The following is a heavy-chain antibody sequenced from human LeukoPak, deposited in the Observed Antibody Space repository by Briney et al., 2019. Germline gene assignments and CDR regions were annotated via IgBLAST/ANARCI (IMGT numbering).Heavy chain of an antibody. CDR1: GFTFSSYA. D-gene: IGHD3-22*01. Sequence: GRSLRLSCAASGFTFSSYAMHWVRQAPGKGLEWVSFTSYDGSNKYYADSVKGRFTISRDNSKNTLDLQMNSLRTEDTAMYYCARGDDSSGYFYSYFDYWGQGTLVTVSS. CDR3: ARGDDSSGYFYSYFDY. CDR2: TSYDGSNK. V-gene: IGHV3-30-3*01. J-gene: IGHJ4*02.